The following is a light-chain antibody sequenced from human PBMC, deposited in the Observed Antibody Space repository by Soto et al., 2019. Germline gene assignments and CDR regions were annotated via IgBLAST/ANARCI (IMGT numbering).Light chain of an antibody. J-gene: IGKJ5*01. Sequence: DVVMTQSPLSLPVTLGQPASISCRSNQSLVHSDGIAYFSWFQQRPGRSPRRLIYKVSNRASGVPDRFSGSGSGTDFTLKISRVEAADVGVYYCMQALQSLTFGQGTRLEIK. V-gene: IGKV2-30*02. CDR1: QSLVHSDGIAY. CDR2: KVS. CDR3: MQALQSLT.